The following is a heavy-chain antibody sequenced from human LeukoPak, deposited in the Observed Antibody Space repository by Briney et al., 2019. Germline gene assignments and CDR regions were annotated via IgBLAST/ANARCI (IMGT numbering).Heavy chain of an antibody. J-gene: IGHJ6*03. CDR3: AREGCTNGVSFLYYYYMDV. Sequence: PSQTLSLTCTVSGGSISSGSYYWSWIRQPAGKGLEWIGRIYTSGSTNYNPSLKSRVTISVDTSKNQFSLKLSSVTAADTAVYYCAREGCTNGVSFLYYYYMDVWGKGTTVTISS. D-gene: IGHD2-8*01. V-gene: IGHV4-61*02. CDR1: GGSISSGSYY. CDR2: IYTSGST.